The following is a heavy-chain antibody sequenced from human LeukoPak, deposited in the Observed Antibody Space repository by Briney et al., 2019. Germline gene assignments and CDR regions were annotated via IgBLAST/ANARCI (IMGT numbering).Heavy chain of an antibody. CDR2: INHSGST. V-gene: IGHV4-34*01. D-gene: IGHD5-12*01. CDR1: GGSFSGYY. Sequence: SETLSLTCAVYGGSFSGYYWSWIRQPPGKGLEWIGEINHSGSTNYNPSLKSRVTISVDTSKNQFSLKLSSVTAADTAVYYCARGPDAWLRFGRAWFDPWGQGTLVTVSS. CDR3: ARGPDAWLRFGRAWFDP. J-gene: IGHJ5*02.